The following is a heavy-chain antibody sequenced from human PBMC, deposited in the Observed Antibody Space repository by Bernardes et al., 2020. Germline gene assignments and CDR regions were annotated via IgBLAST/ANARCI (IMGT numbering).Heavy chain of an antibody. CDR3: ARAQLTYYYYGMDL. V-gene: IGHV3-53*01. J-gene: IGHJ6*04. Sequence: GGSLRLSCAASGFTVSSYYMSWVRQAPGKGLEWVSVIYSGGSTYYADSVKGRFTISTDNSKNTLYLQMNRLRAEDTAVYYCARAQLTYYYYGMDLWGKGTPVTVSS. D-gene: IGHD6-13*01. CDR1: GFTVSSYY. CDR2: IYSGGST.